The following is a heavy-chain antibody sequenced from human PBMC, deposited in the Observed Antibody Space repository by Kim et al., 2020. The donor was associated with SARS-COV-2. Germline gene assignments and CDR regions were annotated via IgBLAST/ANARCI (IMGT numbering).Heavy chain of an antibody. CDR1: GGSISSGSYY. D-gene: IGHD3-3*01. Sequence: SETLSLTCTVSGGSISSGSYYWSWIRQPAGKGLEWIGRIYTSGSTNYNPSLKSRVTISVDTSKNQFSLKLSSVTAADTAVYYCAREMGDFWSGYSSYGMDVWGQGTTVTVSS. CDR3: AREMGDFWSGYSSYGMDV. J-gene: IGHJ6*02. CDR2: IYTSGST. V-gene: IGHV4-61*02.